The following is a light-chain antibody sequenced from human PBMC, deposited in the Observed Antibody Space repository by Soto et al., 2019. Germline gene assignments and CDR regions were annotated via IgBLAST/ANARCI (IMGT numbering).Light chain of an antibody. CDR1: SSNIGSNY. Sequence: QSVLTQPPSVSAAPGQKVSISCSGSSSNIGSNYVSWYQHLPGTAPRLLIYDDNKRPSGIPDRFSGCKSGTSASLGITGLQTGDEADYYCGTWVSSLSVVVFGGGTKLTVL. CDR2: DDN. V-gene: IGLV1-51*01. J-gene: IGLJ2*01. CDR3: GTWVSSLSVVV.